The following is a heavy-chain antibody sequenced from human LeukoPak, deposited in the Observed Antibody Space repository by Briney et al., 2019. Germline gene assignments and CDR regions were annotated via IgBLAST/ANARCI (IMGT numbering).Heavy chain of an antibody. J-gene: IGHJ4*02. V-gene: IGHV3-64D*06. D-gene: IGHD5-12*01. Sequence: PGGSLRLSCSASGFTFSSYAMHWVRQAPGKGLESVSAISSNGGSTYYADSVKGRFTISRDNSKNTLYLQMSSLRAEDTAVYHCVVGWLRFFRFDYWGQGTLVTVSS. CDR2: ISSNGGST. CDR3: VVGWLRFFRFDY. CDR1: GFTFSSYA.